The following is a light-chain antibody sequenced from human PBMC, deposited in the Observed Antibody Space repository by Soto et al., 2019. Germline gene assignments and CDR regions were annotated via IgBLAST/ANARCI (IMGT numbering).Light chain of an antibody. Sequence: EIVCTQSPGTLSLSPGDRATLSCRASQTVSNNYLAWCQQKPGQAPRVIMYGASRRATGIPDRFSGGGSGTDFTLTISRLEPEDFAVYFCQQYAGPPTTFGQGTRLEIK. CDR3: QQYAGPPTT. V-gene: IGKV3-20*01. CDR2: GAS. CDR1: QTVSNNY. J-gene: IGKJ5*01.